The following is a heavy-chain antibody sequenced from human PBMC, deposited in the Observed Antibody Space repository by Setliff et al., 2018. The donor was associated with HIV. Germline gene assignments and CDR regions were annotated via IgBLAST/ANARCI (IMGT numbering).Heavy chain of an antibody. CDR2: IFYTGST. J-gene: IGHJ3*02. CDR3: ASPRSLLVWYDAFDI. D-gene: IGHD3-16*01. Sequence: PSETLSLTCSVSGVSTSSSTYYWGWIRQPPGKGLEWIGYIFYTGSTYYNPSLKSRVTMSVDTSENQFSLTLSSVTAADTAVYYCASPRSLLVWYDAFDIWGQGTMVTVSS. CDR1: GVSTSSSTYY. V-gene: IGHV4-39*07.